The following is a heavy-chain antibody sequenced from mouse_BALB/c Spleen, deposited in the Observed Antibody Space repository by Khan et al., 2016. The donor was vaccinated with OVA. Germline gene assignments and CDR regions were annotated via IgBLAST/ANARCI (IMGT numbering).Heavy chain of an antibody. D-gene: IGHD2-14*01. CDR2: IRLRSNTYAT. CDR1: GFTFSNYW. J-gene: IGHJ2*01. Sequence: EVQLEESGGGLVQPGGSMKLSCVASGFTFSNYWMNWVRQSPEKGLEWVAEIRLRSNTYATHYAESVKGRFTISRDDSKSSVYLQMNNLRAEDTGIYYCTRRVRGRTEDYFGYWGQGTTLTVSS. CDR3: TRRVRGRTEDYFGY. V-gene: IGHV6-6*02.